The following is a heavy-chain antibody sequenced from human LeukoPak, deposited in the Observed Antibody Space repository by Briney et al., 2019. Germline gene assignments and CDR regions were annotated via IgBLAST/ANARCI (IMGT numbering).Heavy chain of an antibody. Sequence: PGGSLRLSCAASGFTFSNYRIHWVRQAPGKGLEWVSVISGSGGSTYYADSVKGRFTISRDNSKNTLYLQMNSLRAEDTAVYYCAKDITPGGYNWFDPWGQGTLVTVSS. CDR1: GFTFSNYR. V-gene: IGHV3-23*01. D-gene: IGHD1-14*01. CDR2: ISGSGGST. J-gene: IGHJ5*02. CDR3: AKDITPGGYNWFDP.